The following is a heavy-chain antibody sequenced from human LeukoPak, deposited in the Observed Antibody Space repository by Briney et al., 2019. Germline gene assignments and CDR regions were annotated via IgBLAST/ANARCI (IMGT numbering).Heavy chain of an antibody. J-gene: IGHJ6*04. CDR3: ARDIMDV. V-gene: IGHV4-61*02. CDR1: GGSISSGSYY. CDR2: IYTSGST. Sequence: SETLSLTCTVSGGSISSGSYYWSWIRQPAGKGLEWIGRIYTSGSTNYNPSLKSRVTISVDTSKNQFSLKLNSVTAADTAVYYCARDIMDVWGKGTTATVSS.